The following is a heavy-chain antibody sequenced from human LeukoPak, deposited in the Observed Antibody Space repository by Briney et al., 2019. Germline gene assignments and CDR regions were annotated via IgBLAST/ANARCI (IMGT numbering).Heavy chain of an antibody. Sequence: PSETLSLTCAVYGGSCSGYYWMWIRQPPGKGLEGSGGINHSGSTNDNPSLKSRVTISVDTPNNQFSLTLSSVTAADTAVYYCARGGQLVHPMYYYYYYYMDVWGKGTTVTVSS. D-gene: IGHD6-6*01. J-gene: IGHJ6*03. V-gene: IGHV4-34*01. CDR2: INHSGST. CDR3: ARGGQLVHPMYYYYYYYMDV. CDR1: GGSCSGYY.